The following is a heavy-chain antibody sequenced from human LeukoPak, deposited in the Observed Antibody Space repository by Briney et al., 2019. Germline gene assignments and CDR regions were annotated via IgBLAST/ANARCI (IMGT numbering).Heavy chain of an antibody. V-gene: IGHV3-30-3*01. D-gene: IGHD1-26*01. Sequence: GGSLRLSCAASGFTFSTYGIHWVRQAPGKGLEWVAVISYDGSNKYYADSVKGRFTISRDNAKNSLYLQMNSLRAEDTAVYYCARDLAELSGSYNNVDYWGQGTLVTVSS. CDR1: GFTFSTYG. J-gene: IGHJ4*02. CDR3: ARDLAELSGSYNNVDY. CDR2: ISYDGSNK.